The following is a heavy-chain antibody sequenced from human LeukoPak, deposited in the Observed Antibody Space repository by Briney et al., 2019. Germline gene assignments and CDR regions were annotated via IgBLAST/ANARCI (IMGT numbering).Heavy chain of an antibody. V-gene: IGHV1-8*03. D-gene: IGHD3-10*01. CDR3: ARALGFGESLPLDY. Sequence: ASVKVSCKASGYTFTSYDINWVRQATGQGLEWMGWMNPNSGNTGYAQKFQGRVTITRNTSISTAYMELSSLRSEDTAVYYCARALGFGESLPLDYWGQGTLVTVSS. J-gene: IGHJ4*02. CDR2: MNPNSGNT. CDR1: GYTFTSYD.